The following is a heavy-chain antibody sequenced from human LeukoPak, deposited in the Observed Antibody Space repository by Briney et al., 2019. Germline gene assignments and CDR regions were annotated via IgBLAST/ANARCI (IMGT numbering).Heavy chain of an antibody. V-gene: IGHV3-23*01. CDR1: GFTFSSYA. CDR2: ISGSGGST. Sequence: GGSLRLSCAASGFTFSSYAMSWVRQARGKGLEWVSAISGSGGSTYYADSVKGRFTISRDNSKNTLYLQMNSLRAEDTAVYYCAIRKGATSFDYWGQGTLVTVTS. J-gene: IGHJ4*02. D-gene: IGHD1-26*01. CDR3: AIRKGATSFDY.